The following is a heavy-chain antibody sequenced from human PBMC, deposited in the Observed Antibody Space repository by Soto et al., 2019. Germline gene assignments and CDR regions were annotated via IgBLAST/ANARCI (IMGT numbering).Heavy chain of an antibody. J-gene: IGHJ4*02. CDR3: TTGIYYDILTGHHNVAY. CDR1: GYTFTNND. Sequence: GASVKVSCKASGYTFTNNDINWVRQAPGQGLEWIGWMNTNTNTTDSAEVFEGRVSLTWDTSISTAYMQLNSLKTEDTAVYYCTTGIYYDILTGHHNVAYWGQGTLVTVSS. D-gene: IGHD3-9*01. CDR2: MNTNTNTT. V-gene: IGHV1-8*01.